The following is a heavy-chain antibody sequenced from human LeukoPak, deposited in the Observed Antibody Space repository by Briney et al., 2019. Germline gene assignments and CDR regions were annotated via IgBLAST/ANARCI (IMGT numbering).Heavy chain of an antibody. CDR3: ARQIHYYDSSAKINWFDP. CDR2: IYPGDSDT. V-gene: IGHV5-51*01. CDR1: GYSFTSYW. J-gene: IGHJ5*02. D-gene: IGHD3-22*01. Sequence: GESLKISCKGSGYSFTSYWIGWVRQMPGKGLEWMGIIYPGDSDTRYSPSFQGQVTISADKSISTAYLQWSSLRASDTAMYYCARQIHYYDSSAKINWFDPWGQGTLVTASS.